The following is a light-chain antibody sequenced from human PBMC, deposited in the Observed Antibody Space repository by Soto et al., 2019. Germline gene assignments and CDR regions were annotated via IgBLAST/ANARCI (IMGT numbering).Light chain of an antibody. CDR2: QGN. CDR3: CLYAGGGTYV. J-gene: IGLJ1*01. Sequence: QPLLTQPASVSGSPGQSITISCTGTSSDVGSYDLVSWYQQHPGKAPKLMIYQGNKRPSGASSRCTGSKSGHTAYLTISGPQAGDEASYACCLYAGGGTYVCGTETKVTAL. V-gene: IGLV2-23*01. CDR1: SSDVGSYDL.